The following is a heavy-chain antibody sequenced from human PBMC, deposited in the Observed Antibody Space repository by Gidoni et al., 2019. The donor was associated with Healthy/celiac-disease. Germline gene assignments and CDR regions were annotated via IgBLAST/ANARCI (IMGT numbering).Heavy chain of an antibody. J-gene: IGHJ4*02. CDR2: ISSSSSYI. CDR3: ARARCSGGSCYGTEYYFDY. CDR1: GFTFSSYS. V-gene: IGHV3-21*01. D-gene: IGHD2-15*01. Sequence: EVQLVESGGGLVKPGGSLRLSCAASGFTFSSYSINWVRQAPGKGLEWVSSISSSSSYIYYADSVKGRFTISRDNAKNSLYLQMNSLRAEDTAVYYCARARCSGGSCYGTEYYFDYWGQGTLVTVSS.